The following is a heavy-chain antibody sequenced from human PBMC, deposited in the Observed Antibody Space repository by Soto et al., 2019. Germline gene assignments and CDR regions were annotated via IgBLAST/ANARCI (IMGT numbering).Heavy chain of an antibody. D-gene: IGHD5-18*01. CDR1: ELTFSDYY. CDR2: ISSSISYT. Sequence: PGGNPRLSCAASELTFSDYYMSWIRQAPGKGLEWVSYISSSISYTNYADSVKGRFTISRDNAKNSLYLQMNSLRAEDTAGDYFARYIYGYVDYWGQGIRVTV. CDR3: ARYIYGYVDY. V-gene: IGHV3-11*06. J-gene: IGHJ4*02.